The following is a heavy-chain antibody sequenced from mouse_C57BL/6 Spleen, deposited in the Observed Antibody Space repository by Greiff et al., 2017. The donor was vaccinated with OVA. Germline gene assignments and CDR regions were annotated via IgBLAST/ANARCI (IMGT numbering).Heavy chain of an antibody. D-gene: IGHD2-4*01. CDR3: AREGYDYDAGFDY. CDR1: GYAFTNYL. J-gene: IGHJ2*01. CDR2: INPGSGGT. V-gene: IGHV1-54*01. Sequence: VQLQQSGAELVRPGTSVKVSCKASGYAFTNYLIEWVKQRPGQGLEWIGVINPGSGGTNYNEKFKGKATLTADKSSSTAYMQLSSLTSEDSAVYFCAREGYDYDAGFDYWGQGTTLTVSS.